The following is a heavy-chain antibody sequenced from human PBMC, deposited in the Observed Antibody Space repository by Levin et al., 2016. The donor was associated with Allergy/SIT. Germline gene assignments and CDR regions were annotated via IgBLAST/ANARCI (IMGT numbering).Heavy chain of an antibody. CDR2: ISFDGRRT. D-gene: IGHD2-15*01. V-gene: IGHV3-30*18. CDR3: AKLGDTVVESSDQYYFDS. J-gene: IGHJ4*02. CDR1: GFVFNIYG. Sequence: GESLKISCAASGFVFNIYGMLWVRQRPGEGLEWVAYISFDGRRTYYADSVKGRFTISRDNSWNTLYLQLDSLRPDDTAVYYCAKLGDTVVESSDQYYFDSWGQGTLVTVSS.